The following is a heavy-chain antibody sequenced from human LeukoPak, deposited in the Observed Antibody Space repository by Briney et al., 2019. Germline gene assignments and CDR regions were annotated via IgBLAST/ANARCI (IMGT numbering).Heavy chain of an antibody. D-gene: IGHD6-19*01. CDR3: ASAKQWLAFDF. J-gene: IGHJ4*02. Sequence: PSETLSLTCTVSGASVNSYFWSWIRQPPGKELEWIACFYNSGSTSYSDSLKSRVTISVDTSKNQVSLKLTSVTAADTAVYYCASAKQWLAFDFWGQGNLVTVTS. V-gene: IGHV4-59*08. CDR1: GASVNSYF. CDR2: FYNSGST.